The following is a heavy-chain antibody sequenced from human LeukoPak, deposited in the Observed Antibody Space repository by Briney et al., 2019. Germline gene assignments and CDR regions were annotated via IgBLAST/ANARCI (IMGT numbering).Heavy chain of an antibody. V-gene: IGHV1-18*01. CDR1: GYTFANFG. Sequence: GASVKVSCRASGYTFANFGINWVRQAPGQGLEWMGWIKVNNGNTNYAQKFQGRATMTTDTSTGTAYLELRSLRSDDTAVYYCARGFFGTGTYLHYYGMDVWGQGTPVTVSS. D-gene: IGHD3-10*01. J-gene: IGHJ6*02. CDR3: ARGFFGTGTYLHYYGMDV. CDR2: IKVNNGNT.